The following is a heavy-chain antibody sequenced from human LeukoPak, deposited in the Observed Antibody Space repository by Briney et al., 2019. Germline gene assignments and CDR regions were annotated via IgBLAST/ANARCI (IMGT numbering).Heavy chain of an antibody. CDR1: GGSISSSSYY. D-gene: IGHD5-12*01. CDR3: ARSCRILDIVATIRARLGGNGFDI. CDR2: IYYSGST. V-gene: IGHV4-39*07. J-gene: IGHJ3*02. Sequence: SETLSLTCTVSGGSISSSSYYWGWIRQPPGKGLEWIGSIYYSGSTYYNPSLKSRVTISVDTSKNQFSLKLSSGTAADKAVYYCARSCRILDIVATIRARLGGNGFDIWGQGTMVTVSS.